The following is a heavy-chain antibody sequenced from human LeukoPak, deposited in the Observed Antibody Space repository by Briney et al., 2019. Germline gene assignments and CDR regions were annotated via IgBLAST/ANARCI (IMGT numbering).Heavy chain of an antibody. CDR2: ISYDGSNK. V-gene: IGHV3-30*04. D-gene: IGHD2-2*01. CDR1: GFTFSSYA. J-gene: IGHJ4*02. CDR3: ARDSFHQGSSTSFHPTD. Sequence: GGSLRLSCAASGFTFSSYAMHWVRQAPGKGLEWVAVISYDGSNKYYADSVKGRFTISRDNSKNTLYLQMNSLRAEDTAVYYCARDSFHQGSSTSFHPTDWGQGTLVTVSS.